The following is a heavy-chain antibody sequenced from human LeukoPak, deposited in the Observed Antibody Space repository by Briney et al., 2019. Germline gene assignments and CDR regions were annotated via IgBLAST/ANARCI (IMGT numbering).Heavy chain of an antibody. CDR1: GFTFSNWG. CDR3: ADVSGSY. Sequence: GGSLRLSCAASGFTFSNWGMHWVRQAPGKGLEWVSFISSSSTYIYYADSVKGRFTISRDNAKNSLFLQMNSLRAEDTAVYYCADVSGSYWGQGTLVTVSS. D-gene: IGHD3-10*01. V-gene: IGHV3-21*01. CDR2: ISSSSTYI. J-gene: IGHJ4*02.